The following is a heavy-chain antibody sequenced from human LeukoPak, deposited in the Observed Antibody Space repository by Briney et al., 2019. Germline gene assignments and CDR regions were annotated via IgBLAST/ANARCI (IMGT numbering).Heavy chain of an antibody. V-gene: IGHV4-39*07. J-gene: IGHJ4*02. CDR2: ISYSGTT. Sequence: SETLSLTCTVSGGSISSRPYYWGWVRQPPGKGLEWIGTISYSGTTYYSPSLKSRVTMSVDTSKNQFSLKLSSVTAADTAVYYCARDSSGYYQVFDYWGQGTLVTVSS. CDR3: ARDSSGYYQVFDY. D-gene: IGHD3-22*01. CDR1: GGSISSRPYY.